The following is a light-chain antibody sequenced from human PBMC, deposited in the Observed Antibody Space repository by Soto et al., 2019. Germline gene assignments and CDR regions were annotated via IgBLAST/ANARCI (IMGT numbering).Light chain of an antibody. CDR3: QQRHSYLFT. CDR1: QDISTF. CDR2: AAS. J-gene: IGKJ3*01. V-gene: IGKV1-9*01. Sequence: DAHLTQSPSFLSASVGDRVTITCRASQDISTFLAWHQQKPGKAPQLLIYAASSLQNGVPARFSGSGSGTEFTLTITSLQPEDCATYYCQQRHSYLFTFGPGTTVDI.